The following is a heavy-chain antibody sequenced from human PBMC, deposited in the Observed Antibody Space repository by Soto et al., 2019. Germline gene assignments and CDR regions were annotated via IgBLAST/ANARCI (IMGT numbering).Heavy chain of an antibody. CDR2: ISYDGSNK. Sequence: QVQLVESGGGVVQPGRSLRLSCAASGFTFSSYAMHWVRQAPGKGLEWVAVISYDGSNKYYADSVKGRFTISRDNSKNTLYLQMNSLRAEDTAVYYCARVAAAASGTNWFDPWGQGTLVTVSS. CDR3: ARVAAAASGTNWFDP. CDR1: GFTFSSYA. D-gene: IGHD6-13*01. V-gene: IGHV3-30-3*01. J-gene: IGHJ5*02.